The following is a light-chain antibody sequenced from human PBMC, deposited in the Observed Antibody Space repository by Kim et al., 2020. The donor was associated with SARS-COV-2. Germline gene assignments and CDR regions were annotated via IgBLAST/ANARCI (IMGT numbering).Light chain of an antibody. Sequence: EIVMTQSPATLSVSPGERAALSCRASQNVGRNLAWYQHKPGQAHRLLIYGASTRATGIPAWFSGGGSGTEFTLTIGSLQSDDSALYYCQHYNSHPLTFGGGTKVDIK. CDR1: QNVGRN. CDR2: GAS. V-gene: IGKV3-15*01. CDR3: QHYNSHPLT. J-gene: IGKJ4*01.